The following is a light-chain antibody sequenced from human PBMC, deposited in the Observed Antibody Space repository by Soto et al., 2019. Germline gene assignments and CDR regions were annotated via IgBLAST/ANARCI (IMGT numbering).Light chain of an antibody. J-gene: IGKJ4*01. CDR1: QSVGNN. CDR3: QQHANWPLT. CDR2: EAS. Sequence: EIVLTQSPATLSLSPGERATLSCRASQSVGNNLAWYQQKPGQAPGLLIYEASTRATVIPARFSGSGSGTDFTLTISSLEAEDFAVYYCQQHANWPLTFGGGTKVEIK. V-gene: IGKV3-11*01.